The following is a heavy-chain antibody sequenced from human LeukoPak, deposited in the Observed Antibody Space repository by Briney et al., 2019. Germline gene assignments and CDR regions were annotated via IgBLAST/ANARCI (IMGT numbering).Heavy chain of an antibody. V-gene: IGHV1-8*01. CDR1: GYTFTSYD. CDR2: MNPNSGNT. CDR3: ARGGEFYYYSSGYSWCFDY. J-gene: IGHJ4*02. Sequence: ASVKVSCKASGYTFTSYDINWVRQATGQGLEWMGWMNPNSGNTGYAQKFQGRVTITRNTSISTAYMELSSLRSEDTAVYYGARGGEFYYYSSGYSWCFDYWGQGTLVTVSS. D-gene: IGHD3-22*01.